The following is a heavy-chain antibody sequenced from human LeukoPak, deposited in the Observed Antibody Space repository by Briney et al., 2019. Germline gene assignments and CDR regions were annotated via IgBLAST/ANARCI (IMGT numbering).Heavy chain of an antibody. CDR2: MYPSGSF. CDR1: GASMSSYY. J-gene: IGHJ4*02. D-gene: IGHD5-12*01. CDR3: ARMGGYSGYATH. V-gene: IGHV4-4*08. Sequence: SETLSLTCTVSGASMSSYYWTWIRQPPGKGLEWIGYMYPSGSFNYNPSLKSRVTISVDTSKKQISLKLSSVTAADTAVYYCARMGGYSGYATHWGQGTLVTVSS.